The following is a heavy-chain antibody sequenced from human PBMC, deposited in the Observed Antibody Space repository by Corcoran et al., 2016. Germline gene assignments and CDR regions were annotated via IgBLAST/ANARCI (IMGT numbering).Heavy chain of an antibody. Sequence: QVQLVESGGGVVQPGRSLRLSCAASGFTFSSYGMHWVRQAPGKGLEWVAVISYDGSNKYYADSVKGRFTISRDNSKNTLYLQMNSLRAEETAVYDCAKDGRYCSSTSCSNNWFDPWGQGTLVTVSS. J-gene: IGHJ5*02. CDR1: GFTFSSYG. V-gene: IGHV3-30*18. CDR2: ISYDGSNK. CDR3: AKDGRYCSSTSCSNNWFDP. D-gene: IGHD2-2*01.